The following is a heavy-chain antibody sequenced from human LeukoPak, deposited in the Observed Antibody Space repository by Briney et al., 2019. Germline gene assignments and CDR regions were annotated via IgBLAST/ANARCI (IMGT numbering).Heavy chain of an antibody. D-gene: IGHD6-13*01. CDR1: GFTFSSYA. Sequence: GGSLRLSCAASGFTFSSYAMSWVRQAPGKGLEWVSAISSSGGSTYYADSVKGRFTISRDNSKNTLYLQMNSLRAEDTAVYYCAKDYIAAADGGYSIFDYWGQGTLVTVSS. CDR2: ISSSGGST. J-gene: IGHJ4*02. CDR3: AKDYIAAADGGYSIFDY. V-gene: IGHV3-23*01.